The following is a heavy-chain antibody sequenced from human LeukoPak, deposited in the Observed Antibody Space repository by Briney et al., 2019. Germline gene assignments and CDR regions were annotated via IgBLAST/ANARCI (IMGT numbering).Heavy chain of an antibody. CDR1: GYTFTSYD. CDR2: MNPNSGNT. CDR3: ARGHRMTTVTTTRHFDY. V-gene: IGHV1-8*01. D-gene: IGHD4-17*01. Sequence: WASVTVSCKASGYTFTSYDINWVRQATGQGLEWMGWMNPNSGNTGYAQKFQGRVTMTRNTSISTAYMELSSLRSEDTAVYYCARGHRMTTVTTTRHFDYWGQGTLVTVSS. J-gene: IGHJ4*02.